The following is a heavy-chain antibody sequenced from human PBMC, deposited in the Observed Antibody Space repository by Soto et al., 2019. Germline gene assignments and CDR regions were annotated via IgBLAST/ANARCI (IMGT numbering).Heavy chain of an antibody. CDR1: GFTFSSYA. CDR3: ARGPHYFESGSPSWSTAD. CDR2: ISYDGSNK. J-gene: IGHJ4*02. D-gene: IGHD3-10*01. Sequence: GGSLRLSCAASGFTFSSYAMHWVRQAPGKGLEWVAVISYDGSNKYYADSVKGRFTISRDNSKNTLYLQMNSLRADDSAVYYCARGPHYFESGSPSWSTADWGQGTLVTVPS. V-gene: IGHV3-30-3*01.